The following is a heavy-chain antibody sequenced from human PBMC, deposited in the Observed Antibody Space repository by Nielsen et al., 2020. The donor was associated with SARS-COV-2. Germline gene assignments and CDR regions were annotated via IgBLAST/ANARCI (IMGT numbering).Heavy chain of an antibody. CDR2: MFYIGTA. CDR3: ARGGYNIYDFDY. CDR1: GGSITTYY. D-gene: IGHD5-24*01. Sequence: GSLRLSCSVSGGSITTYYWSWIRQPPGKGLEWIGDMFYIGTANYNPSLQSRVNISADTSKNQFSLKLSSVTAADTAIYYCARGGYNIYDFDYWGRGTLVTVSS. V-gene: IGHV4-59*01. J-gene: IGHJ4*02.